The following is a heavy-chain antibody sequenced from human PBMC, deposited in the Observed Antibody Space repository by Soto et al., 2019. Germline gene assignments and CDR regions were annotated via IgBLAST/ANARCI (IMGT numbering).Heavy chain of an antibody. J-gene: IGHJ3*02. CDR3: ATWHQREHAYDI. D-gene: IGHD1-1*01. Sequence: DVQLVESGGGLIQPGGSLRLSCTVFGLTVSGKKYLAWVRQAPGKGLEWVSALYDVDGTYYADSVKGRFTTSGDSSKTSVYPQRNSLKPDDTAVYFCATWHQREHAYDIWGQGTAVTVSS. CDR2: LYDVDGT. CDR1: GLTVSGKKY. V-gene: IGHV3-53*01.